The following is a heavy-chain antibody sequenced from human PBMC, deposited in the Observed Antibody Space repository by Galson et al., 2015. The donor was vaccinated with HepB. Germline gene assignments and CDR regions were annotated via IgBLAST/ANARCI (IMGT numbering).Heavy chain of an antibody. Sequence: LRLSCAASAFTFSSYAMSWVRQAPGKGLEWVSTISTSGGSTYYADSVKGRFTISRDNSKNTLNLQMNSLRAEDTAVYYCAKHSGYSSSWYNDWGQGTLVTVSS. D-gene: IGHD6-13*01. J-gene: IGHJ4*02. CDR3: AKHSGYSSSWYND. CDR1: AFTFSSYA. V-gene: IGHV3-23*01. CDR2: ISTSGGST.